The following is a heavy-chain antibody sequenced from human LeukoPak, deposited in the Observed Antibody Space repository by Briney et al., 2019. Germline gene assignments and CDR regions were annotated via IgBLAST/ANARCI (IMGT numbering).Heavy chain of an antibody. CDR1: GGSISSSSYY. CDR2: IYTSGST. J-gene: IGHJ4*02. D-gene: IGHD4-23*01. V-gene: IGHV4-61*02. Sequence: SETLSLTCTVSGGSISSSSYYWGWIRQPAGKGLEWIGRIYTSGSTDYNPSLKSRVTMSVDTSKNQFSLKLRSVTAADTAVYYCARDHAIYGGNSGLVYWGQGILVTVSS. CDR3: ARDHAIYGGNSGLVY.